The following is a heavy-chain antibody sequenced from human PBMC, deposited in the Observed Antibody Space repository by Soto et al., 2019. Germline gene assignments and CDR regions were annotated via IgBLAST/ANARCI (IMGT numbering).Heavy chain of an antibody. J-gene: IGHJ4*02. CDR2: ISGSGGST. Sequence: PGGSLRLSCAASGFTFSSYAMSWVRQAPGKGLEWVSAISGSGGSTYYADSVKGRFTISRDNSKNTLYLQMNSLRAEDTAVYYCAKDLDWNYVSSQSDYWGQGTLVTVSS. V-gene: IGHV3-23*01. CDR1: GFTFSSYA. CDR3: AKDLDWNYVSSQSDY. D-gene: IGHD1-7*01.